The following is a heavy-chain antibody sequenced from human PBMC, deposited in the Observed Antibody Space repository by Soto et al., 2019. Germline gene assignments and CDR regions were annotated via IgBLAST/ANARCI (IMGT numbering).Heavy chain of an antibody. J-gene: IGHJ6*04. CDR1: GDSVSSNSAA. Sequence: SPTLSLTCAISGDSVSSNSAAWNWIRQSPSRGLEWLGRTYYRSKWYNDYAVSVKSRITINPDTSKNQFSLQLNSVTPEDTAVYYCARDEGNSGSYSALGYYYYGMDVWGEGTTFTVSS. V-gene: IGHV6-1*01. CDR3: ARDEGNSGSYSALGYYYYGMDV. D-gene: IGHD1-26*01. CDR2: TYYRSKWYN.